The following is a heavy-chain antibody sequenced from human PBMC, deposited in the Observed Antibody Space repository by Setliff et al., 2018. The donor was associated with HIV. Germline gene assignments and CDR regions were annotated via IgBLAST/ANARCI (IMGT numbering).Heavy chain of an antibody. CDR2: IIPILGIA. Sequence: SVKVSCKASGYTFTGYYMHWVRQAPGQGLEWMGGIIPILGIANYAQKFQGRLTMTEDTSTDTAYMELSSLRSDDTAMYYCATDPGYSSTWYSESFQHWGQGTVVTVSS. J-gene: IGHJ1*01. V-gene: IGHV1-69*10. CDR1: GYTFTGYY. CDR3: ATDPGYSSTWYSESFQH. D-gene: IGHD6-13*01.